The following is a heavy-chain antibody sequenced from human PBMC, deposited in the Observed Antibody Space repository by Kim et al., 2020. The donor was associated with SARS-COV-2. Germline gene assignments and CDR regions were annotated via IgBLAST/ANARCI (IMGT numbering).Heavy chain of an antibody. CDR2: IDYSGST. Sequence: SETLSLTCTVSGGSISSYYWSWLRQPPETGLEWIGYIDYSGSTNYNPSLKSRVTISVDTSKNQFSLKLGSVTAADTAVYYCARHNEDYYDSSGYYSSLGTMDYWGQGTLVTVSS. J-gene: IGHJ4*02. V-gene: IGHV4-59*08. CDR1: GGSISSYY. CDR3: ARHNEDYYDSSGYYSSLGTMDY. D-gene: IGHD3-22*01.